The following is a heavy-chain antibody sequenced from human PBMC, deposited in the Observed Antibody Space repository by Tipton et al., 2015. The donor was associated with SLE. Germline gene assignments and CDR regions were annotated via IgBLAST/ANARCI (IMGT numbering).Heavy chain of an antibody. CDR1: GHTFNTYW. CDR3: ARGVRGFNSGWDAFDI. V-gene: IGHV5-51*03. Sequence: VQLVQSGAEVKKPGESLKISCKDSGHTFNTYWVGWVRQMPGKGLEWIGIIYPDDSDTRYSPSFEGQVTMSVDKSITTAYLHWISLKASDTAFYFCARGVRGFNSGWDAFDIWGQGTVVTVSS. J-gene: IGHJ3*02. CDR2: IYPDDSDT. D-gene: IGHD6-19*01.